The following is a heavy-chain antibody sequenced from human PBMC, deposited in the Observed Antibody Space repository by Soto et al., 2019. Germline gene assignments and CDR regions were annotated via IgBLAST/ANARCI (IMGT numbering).Heavy chain of an antibody. V-gene: IGHV4-38-2*02. J-gene: IGHJ3*02. CDR2: IYHSGST. D-gene: IGHD6-13*01. CDR3: ARDRSIPGIAAAGRAFDI. CDR1: GYSISSGYY. Sequence: SETLSLTCAVSGYSISSGYYWGWIRQPPGRGLEWIGSIYHSGSTYYNPSLKSRVTISVDTSKNRFSLKLSSVTAADTAVYYCARDRSIPGIAAAGRAFDIWGQGTMVTVSS.